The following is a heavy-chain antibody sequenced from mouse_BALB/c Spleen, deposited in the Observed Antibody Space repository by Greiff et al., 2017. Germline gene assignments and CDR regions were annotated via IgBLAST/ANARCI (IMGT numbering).Heavy chain of an antibody. V-gene: IGHV5-6-5*01. Sequence: EVKVVESGGGLVKPGGSLKLSCAASGFTFSSYAMSWVRQTPEKRLEWVASISSGGSTYYPDSVKGRFTISRDNARNILYLQMSSLRSEDTAMYYCARGLGITDWFAYWGQGTLVTVSA. J-gene: IGHJ3*01. CDR1: GFTFSSYA. CDR3: ARGLGITDWFAY. D-gene: IGHD2-4*01. CDR2: ISSGGST.